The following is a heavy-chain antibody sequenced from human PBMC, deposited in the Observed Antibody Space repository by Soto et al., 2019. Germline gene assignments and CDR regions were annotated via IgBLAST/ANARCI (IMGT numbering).Heavy chain of an antibody. D-gene: IGHD3-10*01. Sequence: SETLSLTCTVSGGSISSSSYYWGWIRQPPGKGLEWIGSIYYSGSTYYNPSLKSRVTISVDTSKNQFSLKLSSVTAADTAVYYCARPGLYYYYGMDVWGQGTTVTVSS. CDR2: IYYSGST. CDR3: ARPGLYYYYGMDV. CDR1: GGSISSSSYY. V-gene: IGHV4-39*01. J-gene: IGHJ6*02.